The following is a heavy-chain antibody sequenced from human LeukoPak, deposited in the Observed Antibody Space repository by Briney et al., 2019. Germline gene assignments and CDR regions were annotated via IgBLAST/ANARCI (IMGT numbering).Heavy chain of an antibody. CDR3: ASNYYYDSSGYYAFDI. D-gene: IGHD3-22*01. Sequence: PSETLSLTCTVSGGSISSYYWSWIRQPPGKGLEWIGYIDYSGSTNYNPSLKSRVTISVDTSKNQFSLKLSSVTAADTAVYYCASNYYYDSSGYYAFDIWGQGTMVTVSS. CDR1: GGSISSYY. J-gene: IGHJ3*02. V-gene: IGHV4-59*01. CDR2: IDYSGST.